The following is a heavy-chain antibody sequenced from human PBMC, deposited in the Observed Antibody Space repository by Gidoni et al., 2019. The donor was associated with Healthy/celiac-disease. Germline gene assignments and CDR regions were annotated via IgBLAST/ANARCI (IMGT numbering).Heavy chain of an antibody. Sequence: QLQLQESGPGLVKPSETLSLTCTVSGCSISSSSYYWGWLRQPPGKGLEWIGSIYYSGSTYYNPSLKSRVTISVDTSKNQFSLKLSSVTAADTAVYYCARWSYEYSSPNWFDPWGQGTLVTVSS. D-gene: IGHD6-6*01. V-gene: IGHV4-39*01. J-gene: IGHJ5*02. CDR2: IYYSGST. CDR1: GCSISSSSYY. CDR3: ARWSYEYSSPNWFDP.